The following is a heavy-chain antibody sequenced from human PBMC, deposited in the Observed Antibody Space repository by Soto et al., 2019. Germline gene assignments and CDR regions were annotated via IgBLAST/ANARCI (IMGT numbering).Heavy chain of an antibody. V-gene: IGHV1-18*01. CDR1: GYTFTSYG. CDR3: PRRTRWNDGGYYNYSMDV. CDR2: ISGYNGNT. J-gene: IGHJ6*02. Sequence: ASVKFSCKASGYTFTSYGISWVRQAPGQGLEWMGWISGYNGNTNYAQKVQGRVTMTTETSTSTAYMELRSLRSDDTAVYYCPRRTRWNDGGYYNYSMDVWGQGTTLTVS. D-gene: IGHD1-1*01.